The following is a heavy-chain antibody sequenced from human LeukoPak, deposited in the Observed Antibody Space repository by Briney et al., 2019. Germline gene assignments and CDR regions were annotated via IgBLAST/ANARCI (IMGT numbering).Heavy chain of an antibody. CDR2: ISAYNGNT. CDR3: ARDPYDFWSGYYNWFDP. D-gene: IGHD3-3*01. J-gene: IGHJ5*02. CDR1: GYTFTSYG. Sequence: ASVKVSCQASGYTFTSYGISWVRQAPGQGLEWMGWISAYNGNTNYAQKLQGRVTMTTHTSTSTAYMELRSLRSDDTAVYYCARDPYDFWSGYYNWFDPWGQGTLVTVSS. V-gene: IGHV1-18*01.